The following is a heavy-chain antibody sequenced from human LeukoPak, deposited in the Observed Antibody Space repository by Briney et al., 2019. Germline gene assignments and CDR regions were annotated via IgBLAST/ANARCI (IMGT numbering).Heavy chain of an antibody. CDR2: IKWNGGST. Sequence: TGGSLRLSCVASGFTFDDYGLSWVRQAPGKGLEWVSGIKWNGGSTGYADSVKGRFTISRDNPKNFLYLQMNSLRAEDMALYYCAKDVNTNVEYYFDYWGQGTLVTVSS. CDR3: AKDVNTNVEYYFDY. D-gene: IGHD2-2*01. J-gene: IGHJ4*02. CDR1: GFTFDDYG. V-gene: IGHV3-20*04.